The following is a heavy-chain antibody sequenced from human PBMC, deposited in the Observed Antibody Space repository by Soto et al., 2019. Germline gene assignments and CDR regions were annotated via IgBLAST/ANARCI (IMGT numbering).Heavy chain of an antibody. Sequence: QITLKASGPTLVNPTQTLTLTCSFSGFSLTTNEVGVGWIRQPPGKALEWLAVIYGDDNRLYNPSLKNRVTTMKDTSKIHVVLIMTYMDPMDTGTYYCAHRLPSGSGLLYFDFWGQGIVITVSS. V-gene: IGHV2-5*02. D-gene: IGHD6-25*01. CDR1: GFSLTTNEVG. CDR3: AHRLPSGSGLLYFDF. CDR2: IYGDDNR. J-gene: IGHJ4*02.